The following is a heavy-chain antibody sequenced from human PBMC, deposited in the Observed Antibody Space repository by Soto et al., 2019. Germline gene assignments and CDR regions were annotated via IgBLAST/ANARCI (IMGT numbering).Heavy chain of an antibody. J-gene: IGHJ4*02. CDR3: ARDDRKIYDSSGHRTPFDY. CDR2: ISAYNGNT. CDR1: GYTLTNHG. Sequence: GASVKVSLKASGYTLTNHGISRVRQAPGQRLEWMGWISAYNGNTNYAQKLQGRVTMTTDTSTSTAYMELRSLRSDDTAVYYCARDDRKIYDSSGHRTPFDYWGQGTLVTVSS. D-gene: IGHD3-22*01. V-gene: IGHV1-18*01.